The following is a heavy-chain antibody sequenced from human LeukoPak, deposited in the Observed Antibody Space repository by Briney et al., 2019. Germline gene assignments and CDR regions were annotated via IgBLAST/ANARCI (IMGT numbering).Heavy chain of an antibody. D-gene: IGHD3-22*01. CDR3: ARDLDAYYYDSSVGCFDY. J-gene: IGHJ4*02. CDR1: GGSFSGYY. V-gene: IGHV4-34*01. CDR2: INHSGST. Sequence: SSETLSLTCAVYGGSFSGYYWSWIRQPPGKGLEWIGEINHSGSTNYNPSLKSRVTISVDTSKNQFSLKLSSVTAADTAVYYCARDLDAYYYDSSVGCFDYWGQGTLVTVSS.